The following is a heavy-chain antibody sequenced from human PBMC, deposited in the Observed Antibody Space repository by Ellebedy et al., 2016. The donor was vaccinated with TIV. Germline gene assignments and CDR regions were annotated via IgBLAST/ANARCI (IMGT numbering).Heavy chain of an antibody. D-gene: IGHD2-15*01. J-gene: IGHJ4*02. CDR1: GGSISSYY. CDR3: ARGAGSGYDFDY. Sequence: MPSETLSLTCTVSGGSISSYYWSWIRQPPGKGLEWIGYIYYSGSTNYNPSLKSRVTMSVDTSKNQFSLKLSSVTAADTAVYYCARGAGSGYDFDYWGQGTLVTVSS. V-gene: IGHV4-59*12. CDR2: IYYSGST.